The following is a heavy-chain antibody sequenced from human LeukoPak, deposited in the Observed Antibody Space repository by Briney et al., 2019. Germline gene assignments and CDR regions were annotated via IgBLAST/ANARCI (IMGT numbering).Heavy chain of an antibody. CDR3: ARIRVPNSGWSVDY. CDR1: GFSLSTSGMC. D-gene: IGHD6-19*01. V-gene: IGHV2-70*11. J-gene: IGHJ4*02. CDR2: IDWDDDK. Sequence: SGPTLVNPTQTLTLTCTFSGFSLSTSGMCVSWIRQPPGKALEWLARIDWDDDKYYSTSLKTRLTISKDTSKNQVVLTMTNMDPVDTATYYCARIRVPNSGWSVDYWGQGTLVTVSS.